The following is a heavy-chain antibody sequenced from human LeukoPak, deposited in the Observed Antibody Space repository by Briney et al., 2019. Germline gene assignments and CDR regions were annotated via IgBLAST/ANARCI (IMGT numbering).Heavy chain of an antibody. CDR1: GFIFDDYA. Sequence: PGGSLRLSRAASGFIFDDYAMHWVRQAPGKGLEWVSGISWDSDSIDYADSVKGRFTISRDNAKNSLYLQMNSLRAEDMALYYCAKGGGGRLIYYYYMDVWGKGTTVTVSS. CDR2: ISWDSDSI. J-gene: IGHJ6*03. V-gene: IGHV3-9*03. CDR3: AKGGGGRLIYYYYMDV. D-gene: IGHD3-16*01.